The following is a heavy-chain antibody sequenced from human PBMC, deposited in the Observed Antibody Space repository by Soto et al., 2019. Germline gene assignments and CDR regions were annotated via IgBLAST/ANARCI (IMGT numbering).Heavy chain of an antibody. Sequence: EVQLLESGGGLVQPGGSLRLSCAASGFTFSSYAMSWVRQAPGKGLEWVSAISGSGGSTYYADSVKGRFTISRDNSKNTPYLQMNSLRAEDTAVYYCAKGILRYFDWLLSEPYFDYWGQGTLVTVSS. CDR1: GFTFSSYA. V-gene: IGHV3-23*01. D-gene: IGHD3-9*01. CDR3: AKGILRYFDWLLSEPYFDY. CDR2: ISGSGGST. J-gene: IGHJ4*02.